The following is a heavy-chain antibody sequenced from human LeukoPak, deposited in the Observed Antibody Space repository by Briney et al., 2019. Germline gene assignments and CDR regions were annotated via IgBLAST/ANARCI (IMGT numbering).Heavy chain of an antibody. D-gene: IGHD3-16*01. V-gene: IGHV3-21*06. CDR1: GFVFSRYT. Sequence: PGGSLRLSCAASGFVFSRYTMIWVRQAPGKGLEWVSSTTFDFPYTSYADSVKGRFNVSRDNAIGSLYLQMNSLRVEDTAVYYCAREGKSYGYDRGDLDLWGQGTLVTVSS. J-gene: IGHJ5*02. CDR2: TTFDFPYT. CDR3: AREGKSYGYDRGDLDL.